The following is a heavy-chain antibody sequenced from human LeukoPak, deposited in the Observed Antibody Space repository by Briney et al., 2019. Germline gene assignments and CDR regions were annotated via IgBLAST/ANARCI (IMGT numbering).Heavy chain of an antibody. Sequence: SQTLSLTCTVSVGSISSGDYYWSWIRRPPGKGLEWIGYIYYSGSTYYNPSLKSRVTISVDTSKNQFSLKLSSVTAADTAVYYCAGSFSGSYHSAFDIWGQGTMVTVSS. CDR2: IYYSGST. J-gene: IGHJ3*02. CDR1: VGSISSGDYY. CDR3: AGSFSGSYHSAFDI. D-gene: IGHD1-26*01. V-gene: IGHV4-30-4*08.